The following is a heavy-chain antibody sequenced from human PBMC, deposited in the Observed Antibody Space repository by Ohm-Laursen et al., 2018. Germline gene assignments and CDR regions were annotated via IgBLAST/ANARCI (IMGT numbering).Heavy chain of an antibody. D-gene: IGHD5-24*01. Sequence: GTLSLTCTVSGGSISSYSWSWIRQPAGKGLEWIGRIYTSGSTNYNPSLKSRVTISVDTSKNQFSLKLSFVTAADTAVYYCARSRVRGQFFDYWGQGTLVTVSS. CDR2: IYTSGST. J-gene: IGHJ4*02. CDR1: GGSISSYS. CDR3: ARSRVRGQFFDY. V-gene: IGHV4-4*07.